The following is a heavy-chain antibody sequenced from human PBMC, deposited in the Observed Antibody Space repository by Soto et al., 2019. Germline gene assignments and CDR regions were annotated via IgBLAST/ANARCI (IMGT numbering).Heavy chain of an antibody. V-gene: IGHV4-4*02. CDR2: SHQSGNT. CDR1: GVSISSHDW. Sequence: QVQLQESGPGLVKPSGTLSLTCAVSGVSISSHDWWTGVRQPPGKGLEWIVESHQSGNTNYNSSLESRVTISVDKSKNQFSLKLTSVTVADTAVYYCATRDSSSFYWGQGTLVTVSS. D-gene: IGHD6-13*01. CDR3: ATRDSSSFY. J-gene: IGHJ4*02.